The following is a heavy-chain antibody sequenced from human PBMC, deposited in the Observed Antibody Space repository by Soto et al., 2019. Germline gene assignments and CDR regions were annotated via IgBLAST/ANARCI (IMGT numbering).Heavy chain of an antibody. CDR3: TRGQEVWWNAGPLGLHGLDV. J-gene: IGHJ6*02. CDR1: RYTFISYD. CDR2: MNPSSANT. V-gene: IGHV1-8*01. Sequence: ASVKISCKASRYTFISYDINWVRQAPGQGLEWMGWMNPSSANTGYAQKFQGRISMTRNTSMNTAYMELNSLTSEDTAVYYCTRGQEVWWNAGPLGLHGLDVWGQGTTVTVSS. D-gene: IGHD3-16*01.